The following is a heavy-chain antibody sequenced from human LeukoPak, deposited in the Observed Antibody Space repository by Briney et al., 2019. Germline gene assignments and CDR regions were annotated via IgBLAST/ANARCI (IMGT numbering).Heavy chain of an antibody. J-gene: IGHJ4*02. V-gene: IGHV3-15*05. CDR3: TTQRAGAFDY. CDR2: VLSKSDGGTA. D-gene: IGHD3-10*01. CDR1: GITFTNAW. Sequence: GGSLRLSCAASGITFTNAWMTWVRRAPGKGLEWVGRVLSKSDGGTATYAAPVKGRFTISRDDSKDTVYLQMNTLQTEDTAMYYCTTQRAGAFDYWGQGTLVTVSP.